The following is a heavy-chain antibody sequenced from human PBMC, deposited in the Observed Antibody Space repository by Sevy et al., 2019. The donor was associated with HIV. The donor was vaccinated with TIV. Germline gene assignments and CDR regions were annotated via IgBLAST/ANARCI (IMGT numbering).Heavy chain of an antibody. V-gene: IGHV3-23*01. CDR1: GSPFATNA. CDR3: AKASTIAAAGGLFDC. Sequence: GGSLSPSCQAPGSPFATNALTWVRQPPGKGLEWASAVSGSGGTTYYAESVKGRFTISRDNSKNTLYLQMSSLRAEDTAVYYCAKASTIAAAGGLFDCWGQGTLVTVSS. J-gene: IGHJ4*02. CDR2: VSGSGGTT. D-gene: IGHD6-13*01.